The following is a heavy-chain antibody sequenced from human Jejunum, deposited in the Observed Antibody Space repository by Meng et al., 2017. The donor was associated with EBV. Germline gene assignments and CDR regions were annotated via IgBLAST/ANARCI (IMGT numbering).Heavy chain of an antibody. V-gene: IGHV4-4*02. D-gene: IGHD1-14*01. J-gene: IGHJ4*02. CDR3: ARASAERLLDY. CDR1: TDFISRYAW. CDR2: IHQVGSP. Sequence: QVQLQESGPGPVNPAGTVSFTCAVSTDFISRYAWWSLVRHPPGKGLEWLGDIHQVGSPFSNPVLKSRVTISLDTSKVQVSLRLNSMSAADTAVYYCARASAERLLDYWGQGTLVTVSS.